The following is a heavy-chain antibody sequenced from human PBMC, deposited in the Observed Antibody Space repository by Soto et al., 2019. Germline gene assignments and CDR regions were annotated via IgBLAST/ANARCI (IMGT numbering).Heavy chain of an antibody. J-gene: IGHJ6*02. CDR2: ISAYNGNT. CDR3: ARGGYLGVYYYYGMDV. V-gene: IGHV1-18*04. CDR1: GYTFTSYG. Sequence: ASVKVSCKASGYTFTSYGISWLRQAPGQGLEWMGWISAYNGNTNYAQKLQGRVTMTTDTSTSTAYMELRSLRSDDTAVYYCARGGYLGVYYYYGMDVWGQGTTVTVSS. D-gene: IGHD7-27*01.